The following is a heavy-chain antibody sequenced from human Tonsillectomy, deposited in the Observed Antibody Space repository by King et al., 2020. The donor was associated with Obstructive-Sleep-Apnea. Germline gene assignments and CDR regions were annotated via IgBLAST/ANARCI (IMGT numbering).Heavy chain of an antibody. D-gene: IGHD4-17*01. CDR1: GASISSSTYY. CDR3: ARVAVPHYGDSIS. V-gene: IGHV4-39*07. Sequence: QLQESGPGLVKPSETLPLTCTVSGASISSSTYYWGWIRQPPGKGLEWIGSIYYNGSTYYKPSLKSRVTISEDTSKNQFSLKLSSVTAADTAVYYCARVAVPHYGDSISWGQGTLVTVSS. J-gene: IGHJ5*02. CDR2: IYYNGST.